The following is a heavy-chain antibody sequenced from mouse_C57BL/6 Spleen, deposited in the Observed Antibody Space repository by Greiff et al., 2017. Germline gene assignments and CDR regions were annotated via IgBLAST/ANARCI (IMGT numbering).Heavy chain of an antibody. J-gene: IGHJ4*01. CDR3: ARNLRRYAMDY. V-gene: IGHV2-2*01. CDR1: GFSLTSYG. Sequence: VKLVESGPGLVQPSQSLSITCTVSGFSLTSYGVHWVRQSPGKGLEWLGVIWSGGSTDYNAAFISRLSISKDNSKSQVFFKMNSLQADDTAIYYCARNLRRYAMDYWGQGTSVTVSS. CDR2: IWSGGST.